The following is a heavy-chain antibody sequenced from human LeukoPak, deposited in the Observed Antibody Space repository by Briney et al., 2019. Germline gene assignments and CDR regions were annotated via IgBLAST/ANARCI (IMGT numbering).Heavy chain of an antibody. D-gene: IGHD6-19*01. J-gene: IGHJ4*02. V-gene: IGHV4-34*01. CDR3: ARGESSSGSMFWYFDY. CDR2: INHSGST. Sequence: KPSETLSLTCAVHGGSFSGYYWRWIRQPPGKGLEWIGEINHSGSTNYNPSLKSRVTISVDTSKNQFSLKLSSVTAADTAVYYCARGESSSGSMFWYFDYWGQGTLVTVSS. CDR1: GGSFSGYY.